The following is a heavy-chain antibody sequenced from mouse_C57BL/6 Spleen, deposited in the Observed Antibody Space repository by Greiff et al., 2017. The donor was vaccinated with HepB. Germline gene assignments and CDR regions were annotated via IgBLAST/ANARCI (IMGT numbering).Heavy chain of an antibody. Sequence: EVQLVESGGGLVKPGGSLKLSCAASGFTFSSYAMSWVRQTPEKRLEWVATISDGGSYTYYPDNVKGRFTISRDNAKNNLYLQMSHLKSEDTAMYYCARDWGYGSTRFAYWGQGTLVTVSA. D-gene: IGHD1-1*01. CDR2: ISDGGSYT. V-gene: IGHV5-4*01. CDR3: ARDWGYGSTRFAY. CDR1: GFTFSSYA. J-gene: IGHJ3*01.